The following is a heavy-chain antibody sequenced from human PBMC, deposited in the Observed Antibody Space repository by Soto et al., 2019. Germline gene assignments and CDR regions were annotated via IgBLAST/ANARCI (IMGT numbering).Heavy chain of an antibody. D-gene: IGHD6-6*01. Sequence: GGSLRLSCAASGFTFSSYGMHWVRQAPGKGLEWVAVIWYDGSNKYYADSVKGRFTISRDNSKNTLYLQMNSLGAEDTAVYYCARAEYSSSSFDYWGQGTLVTVSS. V-gene: IGHV3-33*01. CDR2: IWYDGSNK. CDR3: ARAEYSSSSFDY. CDR1: GFTFSSYG. J-gene: IGHJ4*02.